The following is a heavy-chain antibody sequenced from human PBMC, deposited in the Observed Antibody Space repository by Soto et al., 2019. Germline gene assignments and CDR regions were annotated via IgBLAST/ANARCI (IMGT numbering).Heavy chain of an antibody. CDR3: AKDPEASYNWFDP. CDR1: GYTFTDYY. J-gene: IGHJ5*02. Sequence: DSVKVSCKASGYTFTDYYMHWVRQATGQGLEWMGWINPKTGNTKYTQKFQGRVTMTRDTSISTAYMELSRLRSDDTAVYFCAKDPEASYNWFDPWGQGPLFTVSS. CDR2: INPKTGNT. V-gene: IGHV1-2*02.